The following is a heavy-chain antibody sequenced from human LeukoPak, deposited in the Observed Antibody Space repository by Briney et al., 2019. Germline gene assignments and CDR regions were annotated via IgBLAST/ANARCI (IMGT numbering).Heavy chain of an antibody. CDR2: ISSSGSNT. Sequence: PGGSLRLSCVASGFTFNTYGMSWVRQAPGKGLEWVSAISSSGSNTHYADSVKGRFIISRDNSKNTVYMEMKSLRAEDTAVYYCAKAPTRAGEGREGYYFDYWGQGTLVTVSS. V-gene: IGHV3-23*01. CDR3: AKAPTRAGEGREGYYFDY. J-gene: IGHJ4*02. D-gene: IGHD1-26*01. CDR1: GFTFNTYG.